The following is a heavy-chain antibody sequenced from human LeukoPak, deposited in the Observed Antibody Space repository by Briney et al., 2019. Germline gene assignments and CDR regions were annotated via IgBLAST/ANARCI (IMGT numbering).Heavy chain of an antibody. Sequence: GGSLRLSCAASGFTFSSYGMHWVRQAPGKGLEWVAVISYDGSNKYYADSVKGRFTISRDNSKNTLYLQMNGLRAEDTAVYYCAKVDGLLATTYYYDSSGALDYWGQGTLVTVSS. CDR1: GFTFSSYG. J-gene: IGHJ4*02. CDR2: ISYDGSNK. V-gene: IGHV3-30*18. D-gene: IGHD3-22*01. CDR3: AKVDGLLATTYYYDSSGALDY.